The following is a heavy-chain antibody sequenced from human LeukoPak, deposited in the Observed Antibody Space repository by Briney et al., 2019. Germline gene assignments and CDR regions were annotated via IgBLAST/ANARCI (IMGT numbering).Heavy chain of an antibody. J-gene: IGHJ4*02. Sequence: ASVKVSCKASGYTFTGYYLHWVRQAPGQGLEWMGWINPNSGGTNYAQKFQDRVTMTRDTSISTAYMELSRLKSDDTAIYYCARGSSSTDVPDYWGQGTLVTVSS. CDR3: ARGSSSTDVPDY. CDR1: GYTFTGYY. CDR2: INPNSGGT. V-gene: IGHV1-2*02. D-gene: IGHD6-13*01.